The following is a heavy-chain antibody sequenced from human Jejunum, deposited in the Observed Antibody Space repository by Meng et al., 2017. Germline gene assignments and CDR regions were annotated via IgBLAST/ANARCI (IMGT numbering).Heavy chain of an antibody. J-gene: IGHJ4*02. V-gene: IGHV3-23*01. CDR3: AKERGPRRPFDY. Sequence: GGSLRLSCAASGFTFNIYGMGWVRQAPGKGLEWVAAIYGTGVNTYYADSVKGRFTISRDNSMNTLYLQMNSLRVEDTAIYYCAKERGPRRPFDYWGQGTLVTVSS. CDR2: IYGTGVNT. D-gene: IGHD1-14*01. CDR1: GFTFNIYG.